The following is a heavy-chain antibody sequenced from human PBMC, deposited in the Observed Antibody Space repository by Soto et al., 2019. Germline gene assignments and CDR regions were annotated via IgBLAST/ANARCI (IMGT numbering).Heavy chain of an antibody. CDR2: ISAYNGNT. V-gene: IGHV1-18*01. J-gene: IGHJ6*02. D-gene: IGHD2-21*01. Sequence: QIQLVQSGGEVKKPGASVKVSCKSSGYNFISHSITWVRQAPGQGLEWMGRISAYNGNTNHAQKFQGRLTMTTDTSTSTAYMELRSLRSDDTAVYYCARGAFCGGAPGCRDMDVWCQGTTVTVYS. CDR3: ARGAFCGGAPGCRDMDV. CDR1: GYNFISHS.